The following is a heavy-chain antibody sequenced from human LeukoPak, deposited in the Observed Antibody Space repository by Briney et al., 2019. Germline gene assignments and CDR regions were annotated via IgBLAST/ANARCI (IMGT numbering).Heavy chain of an antibody. CDR3: ARGGRFVGATSLFDY. CDR2: IYPGDSDT. V-gene: IGHV5-51*01. J-gene: IGHJ4*02. CDR1: GYSFTSYW. D-gene: IGHD1-26*01. Sequence: GESLKISCQGSGYSFTSYWIGWVRQLPGKGLEWMGIIYPGDSDTRYSPSFQGQVTISADKSISTAYLQWSSLKASDTAMYYCARGGRFVGATSLFDYWGQGTLVTVSS.